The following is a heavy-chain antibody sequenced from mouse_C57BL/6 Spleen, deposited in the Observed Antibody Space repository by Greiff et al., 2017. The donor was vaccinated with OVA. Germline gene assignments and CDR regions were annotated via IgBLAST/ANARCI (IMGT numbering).Heavy chain of an antibody. CDR3: ARGDYYYGSSYGFAD. Sequence: EVKLLESGPGLVKPSQSLSLTCSVTGYSITSGYYWNWIRQFPGNKLEWVGYISYDGSNNYNPSLKNRISLPLDTSKNQFVLKLNSVTTEDTATYYCARGDYYYGSSYGFADWGQGTLVTVSA. CDR2: ISYDGSN. J-gene: IGHJ3*01. V-gene: IGHV3-6*01. D-gene: IGHD1-1*01. CDR1: GYSITSGYY.